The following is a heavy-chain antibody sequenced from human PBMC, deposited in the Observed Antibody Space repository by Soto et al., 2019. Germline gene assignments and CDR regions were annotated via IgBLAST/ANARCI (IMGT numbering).Heavy chain of an antibody. CDR1: GGTLSSYA. J-gene: IGHJ1*01. Sequence: SVKVSCKASGGTLSSYAISWVRQAPGQGLEWMGGIIPIFGTANYAQKFQGRVTITADESTSTAYMELSSLRSEDTAVYYCASLGHSRQTEYFQHWGRGTLVTVSS. CDR3: ASLGHSRQTEYFQH. V-gene: IGHV1-69*13. CDR2: IIPIFGTA. D-gene: IGHD6-13*01.